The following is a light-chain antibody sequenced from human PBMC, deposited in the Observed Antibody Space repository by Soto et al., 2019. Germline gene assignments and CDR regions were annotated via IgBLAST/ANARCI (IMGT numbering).Light chain of an antibody. CDR2: DAS. V-gene: IGKV3-11*01. Sequence: EIGLTQSPATLSSSPGERATISCMASQSVSSYLAWYQQKPGQAPRLLIYDASNRATGIPARFSGSGSGTDFILTISSLEHADFAVSYCHQRSNWTLFTFGPGTKVDIK. J-gene: IGKJ3*01. CDR1: QSVSSY. CDR3: HQRSNWTLFT.